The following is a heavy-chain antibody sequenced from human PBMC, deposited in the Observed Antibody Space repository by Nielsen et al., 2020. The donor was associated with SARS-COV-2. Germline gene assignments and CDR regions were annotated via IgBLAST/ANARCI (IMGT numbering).Heavy chain of an antibody. J-gene: IGHJ2*01. CDR2: ITMSGAYM. Sequence: GESLKISCAASGFTFSFYVMSWVRQAPGKGLEWVASITMSGAYMYYADSVRGRFTVSRDNAENSLYLQMNSLRDEDTAVYYCARDQDGGAATSNWYFDLWGRGTLVIVSS. CDR1: GFTFSFYV. V-gene: IGHV3-21*06. D-gene: IGHD6-25*01. CDR3: ARDQDGGAATSNWYFDL.